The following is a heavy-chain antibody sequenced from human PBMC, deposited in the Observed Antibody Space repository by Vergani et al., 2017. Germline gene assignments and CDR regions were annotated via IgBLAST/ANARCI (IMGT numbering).Heavy chain of an antibody. Sequence: EVQLVESGGGLVQPGGSLRLSCAASGFTFSSYEMNWVRPAPGKGLEWVSYISSSGSTIYYADSVKGRFTISRDNAKNSLYLQMNSLRAEDTAVYYCARDDSSSWSDYYYYGMDVWGQGTTVTVSS. D-gene: IGHD6-13*01. CDR3: ARDDSSSWSDYYYYGMDV. J-gene: IGHJ6*02. CDR2: ISSSGSTI. CDR1: GFTFSSYE. V-gene: IGHV3-48*03.